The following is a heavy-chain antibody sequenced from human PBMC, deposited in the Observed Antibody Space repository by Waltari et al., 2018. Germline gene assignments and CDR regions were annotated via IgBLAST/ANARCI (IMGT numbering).Heavy chain of an antibody. CDR1: GFTFGDYA. J-gene: IGHJ4*02. V-gene: IGHV3-49*03. CDR2: IRSKAYGGTT. CDR3: TRPEMATIYYFDY. D-gene: IGHD5-12*01. Sequence: EVQLVESGGGLVQPGRSLRLSCTASGFTFGDYAISWFRQAPGKGLEWVGFIRSKAYGGTTEYAASVKGRFTISRDDSKSIAYLQMNSLKTEDTAVYYCTRPEMATIYYFDYWGQGTLVTVSS.